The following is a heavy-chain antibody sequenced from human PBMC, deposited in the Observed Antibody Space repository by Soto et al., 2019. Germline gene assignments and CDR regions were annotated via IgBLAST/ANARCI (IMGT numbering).Heavy chain of an antibody. V-gene: IGHV1-69*01. CDR3: ASSQDSSGYWNTSFDP. D-gene: IGHD3-22*01. Sequence: QVQPVQSGAEVKKPGSWVKVSCKASGGTFSTYTITWVRQAPGQGLAWMGGIIPIFGTANYPQKFQGRVTITAEESTSTAYIEMSSLRSEATAVYYCASSQDSSGYWNTSFDPRAQGTLVTVSP. CDR1: GGTFSTYT. CDR2: IIPIFGTA. J-gene: IGHJ5*02.